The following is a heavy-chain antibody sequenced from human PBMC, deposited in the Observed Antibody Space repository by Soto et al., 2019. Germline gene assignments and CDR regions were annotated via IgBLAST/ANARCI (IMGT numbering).Heavy chain of an antibody. CDR2: ISGTGDTT. CDR1: GFTFTDFA. CDR3: AKGYCSSTSCSFDY. V-gene: IGHV3-23*01. Sequence: PGGSLRLSCAASGFTFTDFAMNWVRQAPGKGLEWVSVISGTGDTTYNADSAKGWFTISRDNSMNTAFLQMNSLRAEDTALYYCAKGYCSSTSCSFDYWGQGTLVTVSS. D-gene: IGHD2-2*01. J-gene: IGHJ4*02.